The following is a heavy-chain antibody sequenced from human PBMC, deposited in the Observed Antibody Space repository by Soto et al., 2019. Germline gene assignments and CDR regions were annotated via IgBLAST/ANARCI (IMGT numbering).Heavy chain of an antibody. CDR3: AKDGLPLPYGSGSYGGFDY. J-gene: IGHJ4*02. Sequence: GGSLRLSCAASGFTFSSYGMHWVRQAPGKGLEWVAVISYDGSNKYYADSVKGRFTISRDNSKNTLYLQMNSLRAEDTAVYYCAKDGLPLPYGSGSYGGFDYWGQGTLVTVSS. CDR1: GFTFSSYG. CDR2: ISYDGSNK. D-gene: IGHD3-10*01. V-gene: IGHV3-30*18.